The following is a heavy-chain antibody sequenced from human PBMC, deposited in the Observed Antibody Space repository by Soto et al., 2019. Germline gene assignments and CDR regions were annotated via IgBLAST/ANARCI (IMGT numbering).Heavy chain of an antibody. J-gene: IGHJ5*02. CDR2: ISSSSSYI. CDR3: ARDQYYDFWSGYYTWFDP. Sequence: EVQLVESGGGLVKPGGSLRLSCAASGFTFSSYSMNWVRQAPGKGLEWVSSISSSSSYIYYADSVKGRFTISRDNAKNSLDLQMNSLRAEDTAVYYCARDQYYDFWSGYYTWFDPWGQGNLVTVSS. CDR1: GFTFSSYS. D-gene: IGHD3-3*01. V-gene: IGHV3-21*01.